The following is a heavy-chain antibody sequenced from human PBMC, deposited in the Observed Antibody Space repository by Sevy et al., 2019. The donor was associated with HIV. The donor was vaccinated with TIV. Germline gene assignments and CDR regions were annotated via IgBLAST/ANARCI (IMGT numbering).Heavy chain of an antibody. Sequence: SGPTLVNPTQTLTLTCTFSGFSLSTSGVGVGWIRQPPGKALEWLALIYWNDDKRYSPSLKSRLTIPKDTSKNQVVLTMTNMDPVDTATYYCAHLLNDFWSGYYRGPHNWFDPWGQGTLVTVSS. V-gene: IGHV2-5*01. J-gene: IGHJ5*02. CDR1: GFSLSTSGVG. D-gene: IGHD3-3*01. CDR3: AHLLNDFWSGYYRGPHNWFDP. CDR2: IYWNDDK.